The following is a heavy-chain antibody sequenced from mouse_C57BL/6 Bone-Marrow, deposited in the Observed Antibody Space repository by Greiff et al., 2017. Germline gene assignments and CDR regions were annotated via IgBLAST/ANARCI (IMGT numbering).Heavy chain of an antibody. V-gene: IGHV1-52*01. CDR3: ARRGFYCLDY. CDR1: GYTFTSYW. D-gene: IGHD1-1*01. CDR2: IDPSDSET. Sequence: QVQLQQPGAELVRPGSSVKLSCKASGYTFTSYWMHWVKQRPIQGLEWIGNIDPSDSETHYNQKFKDKATLTVDKSSSTAYMQLSSLTSEDSAVYYCARRGFYCLDYWGQGTTLTVSS. J-gene: IGHJ2*01.